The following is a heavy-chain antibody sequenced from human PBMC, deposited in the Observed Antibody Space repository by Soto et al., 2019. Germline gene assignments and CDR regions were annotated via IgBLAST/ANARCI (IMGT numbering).Heavy chain of an antibody. V-gene: IGHV3-30*18. J-gene: IGHJ6*02. CDR2: ISYDGSNK. CDR1: GFTFSSYG. Sequence: GASLRLSCAASGFTFSSYGMHWVRQAPGKGLEWVAVISYDGSNKYYADSVKGRFTISRDNSKNTLYLQMNSLRAEDTAVYYCAKYEFGESPGSGMDVWGQGTTVTVSS. CDR3: AKYEFGESPGSGMDV. D-gene: IGHD3-10*01.